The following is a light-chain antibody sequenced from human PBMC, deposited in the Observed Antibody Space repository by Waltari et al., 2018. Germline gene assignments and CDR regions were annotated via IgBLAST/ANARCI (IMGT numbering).Light chain of an antibody. CDR3: SSYAGSNNLV. J-gene: IGLJ2*01. CDR1: RSDAGGYTY. Sequence: QSALTQPPSASGSPGQSVPISCTRTRSDAGGYTYVPWYQQHPGKAPKLMISEVTKRPSGVPDRFAGSKSGNTASLTVSGLQAEDEADYYCSSYAGSNNLVFGGGTKLTVL. V-gene: IGLV2-8*01. CDR2: EVT.